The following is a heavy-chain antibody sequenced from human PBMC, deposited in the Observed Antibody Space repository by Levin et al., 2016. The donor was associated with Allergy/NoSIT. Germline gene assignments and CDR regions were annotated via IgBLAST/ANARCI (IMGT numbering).Heavy chain of an antibody. Sequence: ASVKVSCKVSGYTLTELSMHWVRQAPGKGLEWMGTFDPEDGETIYAQKFQGRVTMTEDTSIDTAYMELGSLRSEDTAVYYCATDGIPGIPVAGTGRYWGQGTLVTVSS. CDR3: ATDGIPGIPVAGTGRY. J-gene: IGHJ4*02. CDR2: FDPEDGET. CDR1: GYTLTELS. V-gene: IGHV1-24*01. D-gene: IGHD6-19*01.